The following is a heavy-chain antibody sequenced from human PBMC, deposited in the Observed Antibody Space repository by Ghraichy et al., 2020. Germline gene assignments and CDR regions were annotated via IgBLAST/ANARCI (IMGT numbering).Heavy chain of an antibody. D-gene: IGHD3-10*01. V-gene: IGHV1-8*01. CDR3: ARGQVLLWFGELPNYYYYGMDV. J-gene: IGHJ6*02. Sequence: ASVKVSCKASGYTFTSYDINWVRQATGQGLEWMGWMNPNSGNTGYAQKFQGRVTMTRNTSISTAYMELSSLRSEDTAVYYCARGQVLLWFGELPNYYYYGMDVWGQGTTVTVSS. CDR2: MNPNSGNT. CDR1: GYTFTSYD.